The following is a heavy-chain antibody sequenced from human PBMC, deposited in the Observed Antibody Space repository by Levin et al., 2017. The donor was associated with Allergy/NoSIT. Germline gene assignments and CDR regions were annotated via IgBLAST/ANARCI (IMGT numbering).Heavy chain of an antibody. CDR2: IYYSGST. V-gene: IGHV4-31*03. CDR3: AREDGIAARPRYFDL. J-gene: IGHJ2*01. Sequence: LRLSCSVSCASISRGAYYWSWIRQHPGEGLEWIGYIYYSGSTYYKASLKSRVTLSLDTSKNQFFLNLRSVTAADTAVYYCAREDGIAARPRYFDLWGRGTLVTVSS. D-gene: IGHD6-6*01. CDR1: CASISRGAYY.